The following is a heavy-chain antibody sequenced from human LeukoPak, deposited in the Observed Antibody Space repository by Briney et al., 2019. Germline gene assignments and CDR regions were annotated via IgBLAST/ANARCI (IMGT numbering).Heavy chain of an antibody. J-gene: IGHJ4*02. CDR1: GFTFSSYW. CDR2: IKKDGSDK. Sequence: GGSLGLSCAATGFTFSSYWMSWVRQAPGKGLEWVANIKKDGSDKYYVDSVKGRFTVSRDNARNSLFLQMNSLRVEDTAVYYCARDRQWLQYWGQGTLVTVSS. V-gene: IGHV3-7*01. D-gene: IGHD6-19*01. CDR3: ARDRQWLQY.